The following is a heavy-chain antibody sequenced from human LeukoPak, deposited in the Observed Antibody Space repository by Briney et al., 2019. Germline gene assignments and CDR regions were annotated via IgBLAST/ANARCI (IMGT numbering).Heavy chain of an antibody. V-gene: IGHV3-30*04. CDR3: ARETPRRGYYDSSPGAFDI. Sequence: GGSLRLSCAASGFTFSSYAMHWVRQAPGKGLEWVAVISYDGSNKYYADSVKGRFTISRDNSKNTLYLQMNSLRAEDTAVYYCARETPRRGYYDSSPGAFDIWGQGTMVTVSS. CDR1: GFTFSSYA. J-gene: IGHJ3*02. CDR2: ISYDGSNK. D-gene: IGHD3-22*01.